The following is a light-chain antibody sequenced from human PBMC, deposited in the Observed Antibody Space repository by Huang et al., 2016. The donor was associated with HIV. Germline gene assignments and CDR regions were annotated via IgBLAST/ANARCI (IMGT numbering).Light chain of an antibody. J-gene: IGKJ4*01. CDR2: DTS. Sequence: IVLTQSPATLAWYPGERVTLSCRASQSVGNYIAWYQQHPGQSPKLLIYDTSNRATGTPVRFSGSGSGTDFTLTISSLESEDFAVYYCQQHSSGVTFGGGTKVQVK. V-gene: IGKV3-11*01. CDR1: QSVGNY. CDR3: QQHSSGVT.